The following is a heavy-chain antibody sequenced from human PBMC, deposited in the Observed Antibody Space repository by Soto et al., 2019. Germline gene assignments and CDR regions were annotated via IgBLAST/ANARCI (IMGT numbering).Heavy chain of an antibody. Sequence: GGSLRLSCAASGFTFSSYGMHWVRQAPGKGLEWVAVIWYDGSNKYYADSVKGRFTISRDNSKNTLYLQMNSLRAEDTAVYYCARENAGLLGLRLGELSLYQDYYYYGMDVWGQGTTVTVSS. V-gene: IGHV3-33*01. CDR2: IWYDGSNK. D-gene: IGHD3-16*02. J-gene: IGHJ6*02. CDR1: GFTFSSYG. CDR3: ARENAGLLGLRLGELSLYQDYYYYGMDV.